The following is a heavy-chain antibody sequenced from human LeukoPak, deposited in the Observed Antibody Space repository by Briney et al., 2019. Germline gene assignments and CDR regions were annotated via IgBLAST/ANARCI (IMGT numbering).Heavy chain of an antibody. CDR3: AREYSSSSGKALDY. CDR2: IYYSGST. Sequence: SETLSLTCTVSGGSISSYYWSWIRQPPGKGLEWIGYIYYSGSTNYNPSLKSRVTISVDTSKNQLSLKLSSVTAADTAFYYCAREYSSSSGKALDYWGQGTLVTVSS. CDR1: GGSISSYY. D-gene: IGHD6-6*01. J-gene: IGHJ4*02. V-gene: IGHV4-59*12.